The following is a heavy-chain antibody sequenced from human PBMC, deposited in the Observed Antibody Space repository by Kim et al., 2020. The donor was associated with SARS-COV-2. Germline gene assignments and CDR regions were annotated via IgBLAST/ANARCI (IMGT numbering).Heavy chain of an antibody. CDR1: GFTFSSYA. CDR2: ISGSGGST. J-gene: IGHJ4*02. CDR3: AKDQETAMVTNFDY. D-gene: IGHD5-18*01. Sequence: GGSLRLSCAASGFTFSSYAMSWVRQAPGKGLEWVSAISGSGGSTYYADSAKGRFTITRDNSKNTLYLQMNSLRAEDTAVYYCAKDQETAMVTNFDYWGQGTLVTVSS. V-gene: IGHV3-23*01.